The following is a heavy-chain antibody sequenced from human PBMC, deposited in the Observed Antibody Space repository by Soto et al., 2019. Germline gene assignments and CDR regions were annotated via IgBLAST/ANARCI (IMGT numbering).Heavy chain of an antibody. Sequence: GGSLRLSCAASGFTFSSYWMSWVRQAPGKGLEWVANIKQDGSEKYYVDSVKGRFTISRDNAKNSLYLQMNSLRAEDTAVYYCAREFVSLWFGELFFDYWGQGTLVTVSS. CDR3: AREFVSLWFGELFFDY. D-gene: IGHD3-10*01. V-gene: IGHV3-7*01. CDR1: GFTFSSYW. CDR2: IKQDGSEK. J-gene: IGHJ4*02.